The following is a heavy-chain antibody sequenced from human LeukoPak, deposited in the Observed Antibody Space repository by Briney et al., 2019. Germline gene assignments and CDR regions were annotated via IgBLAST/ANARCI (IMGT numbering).Heavy chain of an antibody. CDR3: AKDILGELLSPTFDY. Sequence: PGGSLRLSCAASGLTFSGSAMHWVRQASGKGLEWVGRIRSKANSYATAYAASVKGRFTISRDDSKNTAYLQMNSLKTEDTAVYYCAKDILGELLSPTFDYWGQGTLVTVSS. J-gene: IGHJ4*02. CDR2: IRSKANSYAT. D-gene: IGHD1-26*01. CDR1: GLTFSGSA. V-gene: IGHV3-73*01.